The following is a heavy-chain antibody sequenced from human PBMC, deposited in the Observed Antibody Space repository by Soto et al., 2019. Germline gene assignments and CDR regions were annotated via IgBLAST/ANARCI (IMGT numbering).Heavy chain of an antibody. CDR1: GGSIGSFY. D-gene: IGHD3-3*02. J-gene: IGHJ4*02. Sequence: LSLTCTVSGGSIGSFYWSWIRQSPGGTLEWIGYIYASRATTYNPSLESRITMSVDIPNNEFSLDLTSVTAADTAVYYCARSHSFDGSIYHYYFDFWGQGTLVTVSS. V-gene: IGHV4-59*01. CDR2: IYASRAT. CDR3: ARSHSFDGSIYHYYFDF.